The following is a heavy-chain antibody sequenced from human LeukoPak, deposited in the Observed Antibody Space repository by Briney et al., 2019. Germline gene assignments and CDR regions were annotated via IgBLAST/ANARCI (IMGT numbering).Heavy chain of an antibody. J-gene: IGHJ4*02. V-gene: IGHV3-23*01. Sequence: GGSLRLSCAASGFAFSNYAMSWVRQAPEKGLEWVSWVSGVIGSGSSTYYADSVKGRFTISRDNSKNTLYLQMNSLRAEDTAVYYCAKASSTTSSREGFDYWGQGTLVTVSS. CDR2: VIGSGSST. CDR1: GFAFSNYA. D-gene: IGHD5/OR15-5a*01. CDR3: AKASSTTSSREGFDY.